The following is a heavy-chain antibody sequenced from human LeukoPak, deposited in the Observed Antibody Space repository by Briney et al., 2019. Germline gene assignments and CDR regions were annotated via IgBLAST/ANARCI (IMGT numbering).Heavy chain of an antibody. CDR3: ARGGTRLRFGRGDWFDP. V-gene: IGHV3-48*02. CDR2: ISSSSSTI. Sequence: GGSLRLSCAASGFTFSSYSMNWVRQAPGKGLEWVSYISSSSSTIYYADSVKGRFTISRDNAKNSLYLQMNSLRDEDTAVYYCARGGTRLRFGRGDWFDPWGQGTLVTVSS. J-gene: IGHJ5*02. CDR1: GFTFSSYS. D-gene: IGHD3-10*01.